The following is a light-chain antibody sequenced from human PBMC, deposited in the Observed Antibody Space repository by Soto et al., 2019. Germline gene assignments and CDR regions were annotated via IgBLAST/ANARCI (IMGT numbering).Light chain of an antibody. CDR3: HQYNNWPV. CDR2: GSS. V-gene: IGKV3-15*01. Sequence: ELVMPQSPATLSVSPGERATLSCRASPSVSSNLAWYQQKPGQAPRLLIYGSSTRATGIPARFSGSGSGKEFTLTISSLQSEDFAVYYCHQYNNWPVFGQGTKVEIK. J-gene: IGKJ1*01. CDR1: PSVSSN.